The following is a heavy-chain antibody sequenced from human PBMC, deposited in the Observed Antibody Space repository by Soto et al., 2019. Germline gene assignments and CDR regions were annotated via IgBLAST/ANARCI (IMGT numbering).Heavy chain of an antibody. D-gene: IGHD3-10*01. CDR3: AEGEHRGPKIFSFGH. V-gene: IGHV1-18*01. J-gene: IGHJ4*02. CDR1: GYTFTEYG. Sequence: ASVKVSCKTSGYTFTEYGISWFRQAPGQGLEWMGWISPYNGKTNYIQEFQDRVTITTDTSSTTVYMDLRTLKADDTAIYFCAEGEHRGPKIFSFGHRGQGTPV. CDR2: ISPYNGKT.